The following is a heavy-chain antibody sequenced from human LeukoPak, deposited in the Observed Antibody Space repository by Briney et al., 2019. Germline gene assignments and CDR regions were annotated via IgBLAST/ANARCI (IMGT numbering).Heavy chain of an antibody. Sequence: GRSLRLSCAASGFTFSSYEMNWVRQAPGKGLEWVSYISSSGSTIYYADSVKGRFTISRDNAKNSLYLQMNSLRAEDTAVYYCARGALKGGIPGHYWGQGTLVTVSS. D-gene: IGHD3-16*01. CDR3: ARGALKGGIPGHY. CDR2: ISSSGSTI. V-gene: IGHV3-48*03. CDR1: GFTFSSYE. J-gene: IGHJ4*02.